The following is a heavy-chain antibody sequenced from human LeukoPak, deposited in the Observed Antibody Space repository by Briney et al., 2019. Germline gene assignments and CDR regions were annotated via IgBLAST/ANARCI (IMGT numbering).Heavy chain of an antibody. D-gene: IGHD3-10*01. V-gene: IGHV4-31*03. CDR2: IYYNGGT. Sequence: SETLSLTCSVSGGSISSGGYYWSWIRQHPGKGPEWIGYIYYNGGTYYNPSLKSRVTISVDTSKNQFSLRLSSVTAADTAVFYCARGPGGAFGSGSFFDYWGQGTLVSVSS. CDR1: GGSISSGGYY. J-gene: IGHJ4*02. CDR3: ARGPGGAFGSGSFFDY.